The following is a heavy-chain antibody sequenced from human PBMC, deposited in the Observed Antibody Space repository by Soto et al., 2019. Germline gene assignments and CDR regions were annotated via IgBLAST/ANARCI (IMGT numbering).Heavy chain of an antibody. D-gene: IGHD2-8*02. CDR2: IYSGGST. V-gene: IGHV3-53*01. Sequence: GGSLRLSCAASGFTVSSNYMSWVRQAPGKGLEWVSVIYSGGSTYYADSVKGRFTISRDNSKNTLYLQMNSLRVEDTAVYYCARDTGGLSGMDVWGQGTTVTVSS. J-gene: IGHJ6*02. CDR3: ARDTGGLSGMDV. CDR1: GFTVSSNY.